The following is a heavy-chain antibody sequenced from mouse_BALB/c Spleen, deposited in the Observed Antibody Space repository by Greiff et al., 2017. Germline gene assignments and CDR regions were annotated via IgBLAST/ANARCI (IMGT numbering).Heavy chain of an antibody. CDR3: ARGLYYGSSYGGYFDY. CDR1: GFTFSSYA. V-gene: IGHV5-6-5*01. Sequence: EVKLMESGGGLVKPGGSLKLSCAASGFTFSSYAMSWVRQTPEKRLEWVASISSGGSTYYPDSVKGRFTISRDNARNILYLQMSSLRSEDTAMYYCARGLYYGSSYGGYFDYWGQGTTLTVSS. J-gene: IGHJ2*01. CDR2: ISSGGST. D-gene: IGHD1-1*01.